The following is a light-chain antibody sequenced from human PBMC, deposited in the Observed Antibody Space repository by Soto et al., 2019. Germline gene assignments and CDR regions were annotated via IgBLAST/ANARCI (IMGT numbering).Light chain of an antibody. CDR3: QQCATYPFT. Sequence: DLQMTQSPSSLSASVGDRVTITCRASQDNRNSLAWFQQKPGKVPKSLIFATSNLQNGVPSRFSGSRSGTDFTLTISSLQPEDFATYYCQQCATYPFTFGPGTTVDIK. V-gene: IGKV1-16*01. J-gene: IGKJ3*01. CDR1: QDNRNS. CDR2: ATS.